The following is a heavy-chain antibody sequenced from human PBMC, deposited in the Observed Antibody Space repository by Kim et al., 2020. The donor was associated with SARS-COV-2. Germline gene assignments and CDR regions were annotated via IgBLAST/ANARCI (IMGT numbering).Heavy chain of an antibody. V-gene: IGHV4-39*01. J-gene: IGHJ5*02. Sequence: SETLSLTCTVSGGSISSSSYYWGWIRQPPGKGLEWIGSIYYSGTTYYNPSLKGRVTISVDTSKNQFSLKQSSVTAADTAVYYCARHFTEAAASGWFDPWGQGTLVTVSS. D-gene: IGHD6-13*01. CDR1: GGSISSSSYY. CDR3: ARHFTEAAASGWFDP. CDR2: IYYSGTT.